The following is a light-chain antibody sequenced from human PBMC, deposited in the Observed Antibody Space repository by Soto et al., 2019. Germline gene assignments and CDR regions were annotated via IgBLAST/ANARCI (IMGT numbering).Light chain of an antibody. Sequence: IQITQSTSSLSASVGDRVTITCRASQSISSYLNWYQQKPGKAPKLLIYAASSLQSGVPSRFSGSGSGTDFTLTISSLQPEDFATYYCQQSYSTPWTFGQGTKVDIK. CDR3: QQSYSTPWT. V-gene: IGKV1-39*01. J-gene: IGKJ1*01. CDR1: QSISSY. CDR2: AAS.